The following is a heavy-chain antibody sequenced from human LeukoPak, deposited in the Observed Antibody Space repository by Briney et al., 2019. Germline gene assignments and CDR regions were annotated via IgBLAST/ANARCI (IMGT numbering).Heavy chain of an antibody. CDR3: ASWDPQLGDAFDI. D-gene: IGHD3-16*01. J-gene: IGHJ3*02. Sequence: SGGSLRLSCAASGFTFSTSGMHWVRQSPGKGLEWMALISYDGSYKDFADSVQGRFTISRDNSKNTLYLQMNSLRPEDMAVYYCASWDPQLGDAFDIWGQGTMVTVSS. V-gene: IGHV3-30*03. CDR1: GFTFSTSG. CDR2: ISYDGSYK.